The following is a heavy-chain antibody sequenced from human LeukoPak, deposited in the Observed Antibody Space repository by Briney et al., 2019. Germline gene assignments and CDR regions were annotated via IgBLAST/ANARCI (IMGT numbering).Heavy chain of an antibody. V-gene: IGHV4-39*01. CDR2: VYYSGST. CDR3: ARALFNVVFGHWFAP. J-gene: IGHJ5*02. Sequence: PSETLSLTCTVSSGSIGSSSNYWVWIRQAPGKGLEWIGNVYYSGSTFYNPSLKSRVTISVDQSKNQFHLQLRSVTDADTPIYYCARALFNVVFGHWFAPWGQGAMVTVSS. D-gene: IGHD2-8*01. CDR1: SGSIGSSSNY.